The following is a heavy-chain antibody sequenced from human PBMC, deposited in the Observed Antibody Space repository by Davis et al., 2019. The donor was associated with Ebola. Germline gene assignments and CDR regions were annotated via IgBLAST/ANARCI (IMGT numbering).Heavy chain of an antibody. CDR3: AKSGLSFGVVKYHYGMDV. CDR1: GFTFSTYG. Sequence: PGGSLRLSCAASGFTFSTYGMHWVRQAPGKGLEWVAVISYDGNNKYYADSVKGRFTISRDNSKKTLYLQMNSLRAEDTAVYYCAKSGLSFGVVKYHYGMDVWGKGTTVTVSS. J-gene: IGHJ6*04. D-gene: IGHD3-3*01. V-gene: IGHV3-30*18. CDR2: ISYDGNNK.